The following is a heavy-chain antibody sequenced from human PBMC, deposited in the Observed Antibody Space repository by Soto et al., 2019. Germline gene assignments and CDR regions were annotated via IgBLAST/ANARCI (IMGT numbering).Heavy chain of an antibody. CDR2: IYYSGST. CDR3: ARRPTQYSSGWYDC. D-gene: IGHD6-19*01. V-gene: IGHV4-59*08. J-gene: IGHJ5*01. Sequence: SETLSLTCTVSGGSISSYYWSWIRQPPGKGLEWIGYIYYSGSTNYNPSLKSRVTISVDTSKNQFSLKLSSVTAADTAVYYCARRPTQYSSGWYDCWGQGTLVTVSS. CDR1: GGSISSYY.